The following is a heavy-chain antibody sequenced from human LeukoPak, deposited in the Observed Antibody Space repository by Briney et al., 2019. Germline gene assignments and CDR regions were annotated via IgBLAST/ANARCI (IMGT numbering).Heavy chain of an antibody. Sequence: SETLSLTCTVSGGSISSHYWSWIRQPPGKGLEWIGYIYYSGSTNYNPSLKSRVTISVDTSNNQFSLKLSSVTAADTAVYYCARGYSSSSVLANWGQGTLVTVSP. V-gene: IGHV4-59*11. CDR1: GGSISSHY. CDR2: IYYSGST. J-gene: IGHJ4*02. D-gene: IGHD6-6*01. CDR3: ARGYSSSSVLAN.